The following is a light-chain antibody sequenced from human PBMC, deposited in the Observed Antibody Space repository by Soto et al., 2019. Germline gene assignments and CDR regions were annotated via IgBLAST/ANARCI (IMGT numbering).Light chain of an antibody. CDR2: GAS. V-gene: IGKV3-20*01. Sequence: EIVLTQSPGTLSLSPGERATLSCRASQSVSSSYLAWYQQKPGQAPRLLIYGASSRATGIPDRFSGSGSGTDFTLTISSLEPEDFAAYYCQQYGSSLITFGQGTRLEIK. CDR1: QSVSSSY. CDR3: QQYGSSLIT. J-gene: IGKJ5*01.